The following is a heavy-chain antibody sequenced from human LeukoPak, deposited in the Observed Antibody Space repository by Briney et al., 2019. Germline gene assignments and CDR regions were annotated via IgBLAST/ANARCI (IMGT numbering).Heavy chain of an antibody. CDR3: ARVDREGYYDSSGLFDY. D-gene: IGHD3-22*01. CDR2: INPSGGST. CDR1: GYTFTSYY. Sequence: ASVKVSCKASGYTFTSYYMHWVRQAPGQGLEWMGIINPSGGSTSYAQKFQGRVTMTRDTSISTAYMELSRLGSDDTAVYYCARVDREGYYDSSGLFDYWGQGTLVTVSS. J-gene: IGHJ4*02. V-gene: IGHV1-46*01.